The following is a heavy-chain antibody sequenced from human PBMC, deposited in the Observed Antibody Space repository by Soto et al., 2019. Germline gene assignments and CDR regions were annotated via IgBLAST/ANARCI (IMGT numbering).Heavy chain of an antibody. Sequence: QVQMVESGGGVVQPGTSLRLSCVVTGLTFSGYGMHWVRQAQGKGLEWVADITYDGSSTYYADAVKGRFTVSRDNSKNILYLQMTSLRGDDTAMYYCAKAQMGRGWRTLDSWGQGTLVIVSS. D-gene: IGHD3-10*01. J-gene: IGHJ4*02. CDR3: AKAQMGRGWRTLDS. V-gene: IGHV3-30*18. CDR1: GLTFSGYG. CDR2: ITYDGSST.